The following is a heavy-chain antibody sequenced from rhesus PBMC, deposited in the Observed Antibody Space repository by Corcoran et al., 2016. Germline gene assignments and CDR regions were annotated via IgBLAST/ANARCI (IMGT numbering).Heavy chain of an antibody. J-gene: IGHJ4*01. Sequence: QVQLQESGAAVVKPSEPLSLTCAVSGGSISSSNWWSWTRQSLGKGMEWIGGIYGSGGSTGYNPSLKSRVTISRDTSKNQFSLKLSSVTAADTAVYYCARRGAAGLDYWGQGGLVTVSS. CDR1: GGSISSSNW. V-gene: IGHV4-93*02. D-gene: IGHD6-13*01. CDR2: IYGSGGST. CDR3: ARRGAAGLDY.